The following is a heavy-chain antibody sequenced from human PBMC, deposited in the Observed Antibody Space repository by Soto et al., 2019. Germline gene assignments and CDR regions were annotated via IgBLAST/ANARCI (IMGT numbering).Heavy chain of an antibody. D-gene: IGHD3-22*01. Sequence: GGSLRLSCAASGFTFSSYAMSWVRQAPGKGLEWVSAISGSGGSTYYADSVKGRFTISRDNSKNTLYLQMNSLRAEDTAVYYCAKTGDYYDSSGYDPWGQGTLVTVSS. V-gene: IGHV3-23*01. J-gene: IGHJ5*02. CDR1: GFTFSSYA. CDR2: ISGSGGST. CDR3: AKTGDYYDSSGYDP.